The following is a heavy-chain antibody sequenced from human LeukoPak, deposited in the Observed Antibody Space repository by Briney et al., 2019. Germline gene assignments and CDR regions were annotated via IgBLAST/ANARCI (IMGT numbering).Heavy chain of an antibody. CDR2: ISYDGSNK. CDR1: GFTFSSYA. D-gene: IGHD2-15*01. Sequence: GGSLRLSCAASGFTFSSYAMHWVRQAPGKGLEWVAVISYDGSNKYYADSVKGRFTIPRDNSKNTLYLQMNSLRAEDTAVYYCARDLTLPYCSGGSCYPDSYYYYYGMDVWGQGTTVTVSS. CDR3: ARDLTLPYCSGGSCYPDSYYYYYGMDV. J-gene: IGHJ6*02. V-gene: IGHV3-30-3*01.